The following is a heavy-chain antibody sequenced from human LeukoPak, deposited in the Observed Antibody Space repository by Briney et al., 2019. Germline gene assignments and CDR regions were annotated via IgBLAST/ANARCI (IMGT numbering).Heavy chain of an antibody. J-gene: IGHJ6*02. CDR3: VSRQPNCYYYGMDV. V-gene: IGHV4-31*03. D-gene: IGHD2-2*01. CDR1: GGSISSGGYY. Sequence: PSQTLSLTCTVSGGSISSGGYYWSWSRQPPGKGLEWIGYIYYSGSTYYNPSLKSRVTISVDTSKNQFSLQLSSVTAADTAVYYCVSRQPNCYYYGMDVWGQGTTVTVSS. CDR2: IYYSGST.